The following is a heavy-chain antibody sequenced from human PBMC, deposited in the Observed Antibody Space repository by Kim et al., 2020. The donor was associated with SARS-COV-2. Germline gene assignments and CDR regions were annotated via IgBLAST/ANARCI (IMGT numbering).Heavy chain of an antibody. J-gene: IGHJ4*02. CDR3: ARDHQWGRDIQDTQDY. Sequence: SVKGRFTISRDKSKNTLYLQMNSLGAEDTAVYYCARDHQWGRDIQDTQDYWGQGTLVTVSS. D-gene: IGHD1-26*01. V-gene: IGHV3-30*07.